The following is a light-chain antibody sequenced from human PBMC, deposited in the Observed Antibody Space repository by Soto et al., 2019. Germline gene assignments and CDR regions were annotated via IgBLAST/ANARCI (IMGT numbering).Light chain of an antibody. CDR1: QSVSSSY. CDR3: QQRSNWPSIS. CDR2: GVS. J-gene: IGKJ5*01. V-gene: IGKV3D-20*02. Sequence: EVVLTQSPGTLSLSPGERATLSCRASQSVSSSYLSWYHQRPGQAPRLLIYGVSNRATGIPDRFSGSGSGTDFTLTISRLEPEDFAVYYCQQRSNWPSISFGQGTRLEIK.